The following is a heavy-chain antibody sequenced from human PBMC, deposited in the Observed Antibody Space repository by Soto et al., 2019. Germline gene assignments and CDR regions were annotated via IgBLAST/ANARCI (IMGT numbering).Heavy chain of an antibody. V-gene: IGHV3-30-3*01. D-gene: IGHD2-15*01. CDR1: GFTFSTYA. CDR2: ISYDGSNK. CDR3: ARAVVVAATDFDY. J-gene: IGHJ4*02. Sequence: QVQLVESEGGVVQPGRSLRLSCAASGFTFSTYAMHWVGQAPGKGLEWVSVISYDGSNKYYADSVKGRFTISRDNSKNTLYLQMNSLRAEDTAVYYCARAVVVAATDFDYWGQGTLVTVSS.